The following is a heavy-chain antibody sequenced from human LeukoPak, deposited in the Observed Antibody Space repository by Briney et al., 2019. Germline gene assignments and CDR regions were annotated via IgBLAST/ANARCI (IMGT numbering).Heavy chain of an antibody. V-gene: IGHV3-74*01. J-gene: IGHJ4*02. D-gene: IGHD3-22*01. CDR3: ARGRYDSSGYYYDY. CDR2: INSDGSST. Sequence: GGSLRLSCAASGFTFSSYWMHWVRQAPGKGLVWVSRINSDGSSTSYADSVKGRFTISRDSSKNTLSLQMNSLRAEDTAVYYCARGRYDSSGYYYDYWGQGTLVTVSS. CDR1: GFTFSSYW.